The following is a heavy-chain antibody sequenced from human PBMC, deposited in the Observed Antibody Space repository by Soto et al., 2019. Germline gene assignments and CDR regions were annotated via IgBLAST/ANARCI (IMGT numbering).Heavy chain of an antibody. D-gene: IGHD6-13*01. CDR3: ARYSSNWLQHFFDY. V-gene: IGHV4-30-4*01. CDR1: GGSVSSADYY. J-gene: IGHJ4*02. Sequence: QVQLQESGPGQVKPSQTLSLTCTVSGGSVSSADYYWSWIRQSPGRGLEWIGYIYYPGKTYYNPSLQNRRTISVDTSNNQFSLNLTSVTAADTAVYYCARYSSNWLQHFFDYWGQGILVTVSS. CDR2: IYYPGKT.